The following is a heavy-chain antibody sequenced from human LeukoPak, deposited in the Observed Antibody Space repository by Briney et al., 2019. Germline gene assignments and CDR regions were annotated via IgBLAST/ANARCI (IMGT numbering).Heavy chain of an antibody. V-gene: IGHV1-2*04. D-gene: IGHD3-9*01. J-gene: IGHJ4*02. CDR2: INPNSGGT. Sequence: GASVKVSCKASGYTFTGYYMHWVRQAPGQGLEWMGWINPNSGGTNYAQKFQGWVTMTRDTSISTAYMELSRLRSDDTAVYYCAGADILTGSLDYWGQGTLVTVSS. CDR1: GYTFTGYY. CDR3: AGADILTGSLDY.